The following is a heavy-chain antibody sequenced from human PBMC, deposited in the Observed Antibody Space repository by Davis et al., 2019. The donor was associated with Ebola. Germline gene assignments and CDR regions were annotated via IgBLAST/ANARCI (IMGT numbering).Heavy chain of an antibody. CDR3: ARDTSYYYDSSGYYSAEYFQH. Sequence: GSLTLSCAASGFTFSTYSMSWVRQAPGKGLEWVSSISSDSDYIYYADSVKGRFTISRDNAKNSLYLQMNSLRDEDTAVYYCARDTSYYYDSSGYYSAEYFQHWGQGTLVTVSS. CDR2: ISSDSDYI. CDR1: GFTFSTYS. V-gene: IGHV3-21*01. D-gene: IGHD3-22*01. J-gene: IGHJ1*01.